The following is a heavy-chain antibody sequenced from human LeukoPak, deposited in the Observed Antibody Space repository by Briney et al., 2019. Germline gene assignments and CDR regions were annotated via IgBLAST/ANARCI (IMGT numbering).Heavy chain of an antibody. V-gene: IGHV3-53*01. J-gene: IGHJ4*02. CDR2: IYSDNT. CDR1: GFTVSSNS. CDR3: ARRAGAYSHPYDY. Sequence: HPGGSLRLSCTVSGFTVSSNSMSWVRQAPGKGLEWVSFIYSDNTHYSDSVKGRFTISRDNSKNTLYLQMNSLRAEDTAVYYCARRAGAYSHPYDYWGQGTLVTVS. D-gene: IGHD4/OR15-4a*01.